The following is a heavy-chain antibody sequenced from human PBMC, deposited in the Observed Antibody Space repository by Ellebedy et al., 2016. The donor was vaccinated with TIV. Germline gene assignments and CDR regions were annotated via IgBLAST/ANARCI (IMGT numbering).Heavy chain of an antibody. J-gene: IGHJ6*02. CDR2: MYHSGSS. V-gene: IGHV4-4*02. CDR1: GGAITDSNW. D-gene: IGHD6-13*01. Sequence: SETLSLTXAVSGGAITDSNWRTWVRQPPGKRLEWIGEMYHSGSSNYSPSLKSRTTISLDKTNNTFSLKLTSVTAADTAIYYCARFSTSGWYMDVWGQGTTVTVSS. CDR3: ARFSTSGWYMDV.